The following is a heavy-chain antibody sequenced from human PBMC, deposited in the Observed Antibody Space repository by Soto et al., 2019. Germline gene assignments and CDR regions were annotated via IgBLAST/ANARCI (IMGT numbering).Heavy chain of an antibody. J-gene: IGHJ5*01. D-gene: IGHD2-21*01. Sequence: QVQLVQSGAEVKTPGASVKVSCKASGYTCATYDINWVRQAPGQGLEWMGWMNPNSDNTGYAQKFQGRLTMTRDTALSVAHMELSSLRNEDTAVYYCARSDGYNFNWLDSWGQGTLVTVSA. CDR1: GYTCATYD. CDR2: MNPNSDNT. V-gene: IGHV1-8*01. CDR3: ARSDGYNFNWLDS.